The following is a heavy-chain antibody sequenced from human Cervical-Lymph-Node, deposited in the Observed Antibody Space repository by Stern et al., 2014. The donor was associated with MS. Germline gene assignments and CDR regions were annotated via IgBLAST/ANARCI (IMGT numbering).Heavy chain of an antibody. CDR3: ARSYQYDTRGLPGGY. D-gene: IGHD3-22*01. Sequence: EVQLVQSGAEVKKPGESLKISCKGSGYSFTNYWIGWVRQMPGKGLEWMGIIYPGDSDTRYSPSFQGQVTISADKSISTAYLQWSSLKASDTAIYYCARSYQYDTRGLPGGYWGQGTPVTVSS. J-gene: IGHJ4*02. CDR1: GYSFTNYW. CDR2: IYPGDSDT. V-gene: IGHV5-51*01.